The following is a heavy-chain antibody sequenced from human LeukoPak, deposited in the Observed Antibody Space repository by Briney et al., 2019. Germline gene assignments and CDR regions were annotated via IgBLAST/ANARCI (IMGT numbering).Heavy chain of an antibody. J-gene: IGHJ4*02. CDR1: GYTFTGYY. D-gene: IGHD3-3*01. V-gene: IGHV1-2*02. CDR2: INPNSGGT. CDR3: ARGYDFWSGYTTPVDY. Sequence: GASVKVSCKASGYTFTGYYMHWVRQAPGQGLEWMGWINPNSGGTNYAQKLQGRVTMTRDTSISTAYMELSRLRSDDTAVYYCARGYDFWSGYTTPVDYWGQGTLVTVSS.